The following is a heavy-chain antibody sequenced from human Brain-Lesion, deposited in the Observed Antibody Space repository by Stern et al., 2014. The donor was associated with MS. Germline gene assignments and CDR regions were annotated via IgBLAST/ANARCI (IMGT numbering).Heavy chain of an antibody. Sequence: QVQLVESGPGLVKPSETLSLTCTVSGGSINTNNYYWGWIRQPPGKGLEWIGNIYSSGSTFYSPSLKSRVTMSVDPSKTQFSLKLSSVTAADTAVYYCARTGDDFGDYSLSYWGQGTLVTVSS. V-gene: IGHV4-39*01. CDR1: GGSINTNNYY. D-gene: IGHD4-17*01. J-gene: IGHJ4*02. CDR2: IYSSGST. CDR3: ARTGDDFGDYSLSY.